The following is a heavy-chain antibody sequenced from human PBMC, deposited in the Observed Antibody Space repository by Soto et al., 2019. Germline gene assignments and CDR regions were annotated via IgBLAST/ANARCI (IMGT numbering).Heavy chain of an antibody. CDR2: ISGSGGST. J-gene: IGHJ4*02. V-gene: IGHV3-23*01. D-gene: IGHD2-8*01. Sequence: GGSLRLSCAASGFTFSSYAMSWVRQAPGKGLEWVSAISGSGGSTYYADSVKGRFTISRDNSKNTLYLQMNSLRAEDTAVYYCAKDPIAGGIMVYATPRVAFDYWGQGTLVTVSS. CDR1: GFTFSSYA. CDR3: AKDPIAGGIMVYATPRVAFDY.